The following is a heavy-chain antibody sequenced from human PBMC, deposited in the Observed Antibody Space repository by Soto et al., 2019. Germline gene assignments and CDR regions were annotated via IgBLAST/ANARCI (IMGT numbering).Heavy chain of an antibody. CDR3: ARAPRYFDILTGSYVFDD. CDR2: IDYSGST. Sequence: PSETLSLTCTVSGGSITSGGYYWSWIRQHPGKGLEWIGYIDYSGSTDYNPSLKSRVTIPVDTSKNLFSLKVSSVTAADTAVYYCARAPRYFDILTGSYVFDDWGQGSLVTVSS. CDR1: GGSITSGGYY. D-gene: IGHD3-9*01. V-gene: IGHV4-31*03. J-gene: IGHJ4*02.